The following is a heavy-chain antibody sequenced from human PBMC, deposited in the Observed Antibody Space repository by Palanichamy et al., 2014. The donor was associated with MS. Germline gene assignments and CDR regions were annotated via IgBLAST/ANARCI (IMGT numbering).Heavy chain of an antibody. V-gene: IGHV3-23*01. CDR1: GFTFSSYA. CDR3: AKDQGTIQLLRQWSFDI. Sequence: EVQLLESGGGLVQPGGSLRLSCAASGFTFSSYAMSWVRQAPGKGLEWVSAIRGSGGGTYYAGSVKGRFTISRDNSKNTLLLQMNSLRADDTAVYYCAKDQGTIQLLRQWSFDIWGQGARVTVSS. J-gene: IGHJ3*02. D-gene: IGHD5-18*01. CDR2: IRGSGGGT.